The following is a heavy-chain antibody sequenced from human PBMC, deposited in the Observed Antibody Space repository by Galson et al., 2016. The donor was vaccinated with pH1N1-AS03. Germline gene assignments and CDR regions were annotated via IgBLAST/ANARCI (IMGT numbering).Heavy chain of an antibody. CDR1: GFTFSSFV. V-gene: IGHV3-23*01. Sequence: SLRLSCAASGFTFSSFVMSWVRQAPGKGLEWVAAITGSGGTTYYGDSVKGRFTVSRDNSNNTLYLELNSPRAGDTAIYYCAKDLRSKIKVSGFDYWGQGALVTVSS. D-gene: IGHD5/OR15-5a*01. CDR2: ITGSGGTT. J-gene: IGHJ4*02. CDR3: AKDLRSKIKVSGFDY.